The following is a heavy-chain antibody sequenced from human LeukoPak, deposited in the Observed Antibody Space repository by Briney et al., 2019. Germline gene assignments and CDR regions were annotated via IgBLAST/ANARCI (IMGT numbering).Heavy chain of an antibody. V-gene: IGHV4-30-4*01. CDR1: GGSISSGDYY. D-gene: IGHD6-13*01. CDR3: ARARETGYSSSWYSGNNWFDP. CDR2: TYYSGST. J-gene: IGHJ5*02. Sequence: SETLSLTCTVSGGSISSGDYYWSWIRQPPGKGLEWIGYTYYSGSTYYNPSLKSRVTVSVDTSKNQFSLKLSSVTAADTAVYYCARARETGYSSSWYSGNNWFDPWGQGTLVTVSS.